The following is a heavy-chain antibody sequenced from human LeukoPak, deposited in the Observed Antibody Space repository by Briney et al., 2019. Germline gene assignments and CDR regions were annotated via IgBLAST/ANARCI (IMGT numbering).Heavy chain of an antibody. CDR3: SRPSVRGVTLSSAFDI. J-gene: IGHJ3*02. CDR2: IYYSGST. V-gene: IGHV4-39*01. D-gene: IGHD3-10*02. Sequence: PSETLSLTCTVSGGSISSSSYYWGWIRQPPGKGVEWIGSIYYSGSTYYNPSLKSRVTISVDTSKNQFSLKLSSVTAADTAVYYCSRPSVRGVTLSSAFDIWGQGTMVTVSS. CDR1: GGSISSSSYY.